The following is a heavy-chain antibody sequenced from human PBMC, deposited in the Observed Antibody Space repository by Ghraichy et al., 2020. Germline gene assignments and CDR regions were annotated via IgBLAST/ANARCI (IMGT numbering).Heavy chain of an antibody. CDR1: GGSISSYY. Sequence: SETLSLTCTVSGGSISSYYWSWIRQPPGKGLEWIGYIYYSGSTNYNPSLKSRVTISVDTSKNQFSLKLSSVTAADTAVYYCAREDYGDHASGSYYYYYMDVWGRGTTVTVSS. CDR3: AREDYGDHASGSYYYYYMDV. J-gene: IGHJ6*03. D-gene: IGHD4-17*01. V-gene: IGHV4-59*01. CDR2: IYYSGST.